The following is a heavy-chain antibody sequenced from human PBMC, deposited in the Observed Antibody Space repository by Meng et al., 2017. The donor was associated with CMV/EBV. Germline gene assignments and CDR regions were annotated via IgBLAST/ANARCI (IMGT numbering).Heavy chain of an antibody. J-gene: IGHJ4*02. CDR1: XXXFSDFY. D-gene: IGHD6-19*01. V-gene: IGHV1-2*02. CDR3: VRSSGWSLFDY. Sequence: VXXVQSXXEIXXXGHXXKVSCTTSXXXFSDFYIPWVRQXPGQGLEWMGWVNSNNDATNYARKFQGRVSMTRDTSISTAHMELSRLMSDDTAVYYCVRSSGWSLFDYWGQGTLVTVSS. CDR2: VNSNNDAT.